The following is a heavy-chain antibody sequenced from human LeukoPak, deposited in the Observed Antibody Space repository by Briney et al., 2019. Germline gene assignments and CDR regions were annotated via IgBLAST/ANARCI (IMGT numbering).Heavy chain of an antibody. CDR2: IYYSGST. CDR3: ARDTPPDY. V-gene: IGHV4-59*01. J-gene: IGHJ4*02. Sequence: SETLSLTCTVSGGSISSYYWSWIRQPPGKGLEWIGYIYYSGSTNYNPSLKSRVTISVDTSKNQFSLKLSSVTAADTAVYYCARDTPPDYWGQGTLVTVS. CDR1: GGSISSYY.